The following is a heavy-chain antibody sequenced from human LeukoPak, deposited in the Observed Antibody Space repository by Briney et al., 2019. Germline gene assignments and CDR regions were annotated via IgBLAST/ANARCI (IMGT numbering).Heavy chain of an antibody. CDR1: GFTFSSYS. Sequence: GGSLRLSCAASGFTFSSYSMNWVRQAPGKGLEWVSYISSGSTTIYYADSVKGRFTISRDNAKNSLYLQMNSLRDEDTAVYYCARDRTIGVGGTEFDSWGQGTLVTVSS. V-gene: IGHV3-48*02. CDR2: ISSGSTTI. D-gene: IGHD6-13*01. J-gene: IGHJ4*02. CDR3: ARDRTIGVGGTEFDS.